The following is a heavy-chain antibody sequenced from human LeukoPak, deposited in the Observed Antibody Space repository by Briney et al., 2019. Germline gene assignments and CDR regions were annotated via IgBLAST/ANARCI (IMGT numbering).Heavy chain of an antibody. Sequence: GGSPRLSCAASGFSFSRAWMSWVRQAPGKGLEWVGRIKSKSDGGTTDYAAPVKGRFTISRDDSKNTLFLQVNSLKIEDTAVYYCTTVTLRPVGLWGQGTLVTVSS. D-gene: IGHD3-10*01. CDR2: IKSKSDGGTT. CDR1: GFSFSRAW. J-gene: IGHJ4*02. CDR3: TTVTLRPVGL. V-gene: IGHV3-15*05.